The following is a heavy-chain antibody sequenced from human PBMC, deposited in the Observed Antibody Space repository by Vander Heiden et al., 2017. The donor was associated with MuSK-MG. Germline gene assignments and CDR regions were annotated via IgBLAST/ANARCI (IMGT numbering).Heavy chain of an antibody. CDR1: GFTFSSYA. CDR3: ARDEEGGWSELFDY. J-gene: IGHJ4*02. D-gene: IGHD6-19*01. Sequence: QAGTTLRLYCAASGFTFSSYAMHWVRQAPGKGLEWVAVISYDGSNKYYADSVKGRFTISRDNSKNTLYLQMNSLRAEDTAVYYCARDEEGGWSELFDYWGQGTLVTVSS. V-gene: IGHV3-30*04. CDR2: ISYDGSNK.